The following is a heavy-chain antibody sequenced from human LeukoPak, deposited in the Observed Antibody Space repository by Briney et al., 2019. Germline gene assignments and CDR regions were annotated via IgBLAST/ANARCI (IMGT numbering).Heavy chain of an antibody. J-gene: IGHJ4*02. D-gene: IGHD2-2*01. CDR2: ISSSSSYI. V-gene: IGHV3-21*01. Sequence: GGSLRLSCAASGFTFSSYSMNWVRQAPGKGLGWVSSISSSSSYISYADSVKGRFTISRDNAKNSLYLQMNSLRAEDTAVYYRAREGTGRSAASSHDYWGQGTLVTVSS. CDR1: GFTFSSYS. CDR3: AREGTGRSAASSHDY.